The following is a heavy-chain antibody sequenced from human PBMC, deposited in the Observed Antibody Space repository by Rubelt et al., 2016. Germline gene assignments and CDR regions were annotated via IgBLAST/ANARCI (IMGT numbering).Heavy chain of an antibody. D-gene: IGHD3-16*01. CDR1: GGSVSSSSYY. CDR3: ARVYTGSDS. V-gene: IGHV4-39*07. CDR2: IYYSGST. J-gene: IGHJ3*02. Sequence: QLQLQESGPGLVKPSETLSLNCTVSGGSVSSSSYYWGWVRQPPGKGLEWIGSIYYSGSTYYNPSLKSRVTISVDTSKNQFALRLGVMTAADAAVYYCARVYTGSDSWGQGTMVTVSS.